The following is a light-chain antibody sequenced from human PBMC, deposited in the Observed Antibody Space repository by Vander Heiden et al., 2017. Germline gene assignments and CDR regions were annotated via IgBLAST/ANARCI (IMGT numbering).Light chain of an antibody. CDR2: EVS. J-gene: IGLJ3*02. V-gene: IGLV3-21*02. Sequence: SYVLTQPPSVSVAPGQTARITCGGNNIGSKSVHWYQQKPGQAPVLVVYEVSDRPSGIPERFSGSNSGNTATLTISRVEAGDEADYYCQVWDSSSDPLLVFGGGTKMTVL. CDR1: NIGSKS. CDR3: QVWDSSSDPLLV.